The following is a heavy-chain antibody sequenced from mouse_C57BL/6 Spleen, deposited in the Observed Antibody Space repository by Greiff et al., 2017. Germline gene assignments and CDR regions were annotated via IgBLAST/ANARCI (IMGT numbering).Heavy chain of an antibody. D-gene: IGHD3-2*02. CDR2: ISDGGSYT. CDR3: ARAYSSGYYFDY. V-gene: IGHV5-4*01. Sequence: VQRVESGGGLVKPGGSLKLSCAASGFTFSSYAMSWVRQTTEKRLEWVATISDGGSYTYYPDNVKGRFTISRDNAKNNLYLQMSHLKTEDTAMYYCARAYSSGYYFDYWGQGTTLTVSS. CDR1: GFTFSSYA. J-gene: IGHJ2*01.